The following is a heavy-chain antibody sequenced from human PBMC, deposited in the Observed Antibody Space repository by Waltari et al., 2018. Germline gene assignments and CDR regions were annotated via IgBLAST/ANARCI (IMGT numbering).Heavy chain of an antibody. CDR1: GGTFSSYA. Sequence: QVQLVQSGAEVKKPGSSVKVSCKASGGTFSSYAISWVRQAPGQGLEWMGGGIPIVGTANYAQKFQGRVTITADKSTSTAYMELSSLRSEDTAVYYCARDLYNWNDAAGYFDLWGRGTLVTVSS. J-gene: IGHJ2*01. CDR2: GIPIVGTA. CDR3: ARDLYNWNDAAGYFDL. V-gene: IGHV1-69*10. D-gene: IGHD1-20*01.